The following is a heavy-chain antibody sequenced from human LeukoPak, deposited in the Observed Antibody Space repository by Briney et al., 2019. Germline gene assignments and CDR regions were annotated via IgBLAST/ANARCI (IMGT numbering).Heavy chain of an antibody. D-gene: IGHD3-10*01. CDR3: ARDHSYYFGSQTSTLDV. Sequence: SETLSLTCTITGASIGTGGFYWTWIRQPPGEGLEWIGYIYYTGSVDYNASLKSRLTISLDTSKNQFSLRLNSVTAADTAVYYCARDHSYYFGSQTSTLDVWGQGTAVTVSS. V-gene: IGHV4-31*03. CDR2: IYYTGSV. J-gene: IGHJ6*02. CDR1: GASIGTGGFY.